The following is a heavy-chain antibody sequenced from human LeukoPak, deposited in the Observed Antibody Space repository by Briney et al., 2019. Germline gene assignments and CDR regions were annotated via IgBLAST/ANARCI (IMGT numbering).Heavy chain of an antibody. D-gene: IGHD3-3*01. Sequence: GGSLRLSCAASGFTFSSYAMHWVRQAPGKGLEWVAVISYDGSNKYYADSVKGRFTISRDNSKNTLYLQMNSLRAEDTAVYYCARGGTSRLRFLEWLSPFDYWGQGTLVTVSS. CDR2: ISYDGSNK. CDR3: ARGGTSRLRFLEWLSPFDY. CDR1: GFTFSSYA. V-gene: IGHV3-30-3*01. J-gene: IGHJ4*02.